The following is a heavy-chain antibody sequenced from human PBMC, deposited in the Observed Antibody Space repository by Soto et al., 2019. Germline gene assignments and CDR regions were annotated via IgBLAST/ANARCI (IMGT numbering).Heavy chain of an antibody. V-gene: IGHV3-23*01. Sequence: EVQLLESGGGLVQPGGSLRLSCAASGFIFGNYDMSWVRLAPGKGLEWVSVIGTSGAGTYYADSVKGRFTISRDNSKDTVYLQMSSLRAEDTALYMCVRHAKLTSVTANVGYYYRLDIWGPGTTVTISS. D-gene: IGHD4-4*01. CDR2: IGTSGAGT. CDR3: VRHAKLTSVTANVGYYYRLDI. J-gene: IGHJ6*02. CDR1: GFIFGNYD.